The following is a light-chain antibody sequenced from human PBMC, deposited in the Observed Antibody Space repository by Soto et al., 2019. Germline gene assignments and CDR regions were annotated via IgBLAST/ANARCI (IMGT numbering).Light chain of an antibody. CDR2: DAF. Sequence: ELLLTQSPGTLSLSPGERATLSCSASQSVSNYLAWYQEKPGQAPRLLIYDAFNRATGIPDRFSGSGSGTDFTLTISRLEPEDFAVYYCQQYGSSPQTFGQGTKVDIK. J-gene: IGKJ1*01. CDR1: QSVSNY. V-gene: IGKV3-20*01. CDR3: QQYGSSPQT.